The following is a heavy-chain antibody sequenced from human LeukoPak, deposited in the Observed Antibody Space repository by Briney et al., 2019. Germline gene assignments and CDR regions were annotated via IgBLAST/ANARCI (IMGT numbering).Heavy chain of an antibody. J-gene: IGHJ4*02. CDR3: ARSLDSSGYYGY. Sequence: SETLSLTCTVSGGSISSYYWSWIRQPPGKGLEWIGEINHSGSTNYNPSLKSRVTISVDTSKNQFSLKLSSVTAADTAVYYCARSLDSSGYYGYWGQGTLVTVSS. D-gene: IGHD3-22*01. V-gene: IGHV4-34*01. CDR2: INHSGST. CDR1: GGSISSYY.